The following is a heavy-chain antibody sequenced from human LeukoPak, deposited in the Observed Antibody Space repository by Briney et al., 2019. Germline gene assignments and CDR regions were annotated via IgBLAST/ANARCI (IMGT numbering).Heavy chain of an antibody. J-gene: IGHJ4*02. CDR2: LNTNTGDP. CDR1: GYSFTDYT. Sequence: ASVKVSCKASGYSFTDYTIHWVRQAPGQGLEWMGWLNTNTGDPMYAQDFTGRFVFSLDTSVNMTYLQINSLKAEDTAVYYCARGGQIRYFDSSGAFDYWGQGTLVTVSS. V-gene: IGHV7-4-1*04. CDR3: ARGGQIRYFDSSGAFDY. D-gene: IGHD3-22*01.